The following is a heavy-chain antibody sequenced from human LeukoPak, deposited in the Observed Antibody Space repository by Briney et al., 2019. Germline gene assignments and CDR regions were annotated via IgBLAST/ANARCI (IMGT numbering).Heavy chain of an antibody. Sequence: GASVNVSCKTSGYTFTDYYIHWVRQAPGKGHEWMGWINPNSGETNSAQKFQGRVTMTGDTSISTAYMELRRVTSDDTAVYYCARDRDYSNTERGFDYWGQGTLVTVSS. CDR3: ARDRDYSNTERGFDY. D-gene: IGHD4-11*01. V-gene: IGHV1-2*02. CDR1: GYTFTDYY. CDR2: INPNSGET. J-gene: IGHJ4*02.